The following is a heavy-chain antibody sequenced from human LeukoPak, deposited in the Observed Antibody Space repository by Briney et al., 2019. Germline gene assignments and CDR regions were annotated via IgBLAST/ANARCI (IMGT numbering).Heavy chain of an antibody. V-gene: IGHV2-70*11. CDR1: GFSLTTSGMC. CDR2: IDWDDDK. CDR3: ARMTGATHDY. J-gene: IGHJ4*02. Sequence: ASGPTLVNPTQTLTLTCTFSGFSLTTSGMCVSWIRQPPGKALEWLARIDWDDDKYYRTSLKTRLTISKGTSNNQVVLSMTNIHPVDTATYFCARMTGATHDYWGQGTLVTVSS. D-gene: IGHD1-26*01.